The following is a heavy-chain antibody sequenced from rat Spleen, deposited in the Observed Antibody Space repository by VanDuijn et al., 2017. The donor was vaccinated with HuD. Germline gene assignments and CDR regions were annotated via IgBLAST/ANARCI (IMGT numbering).Heavy chain of an antibody. D-gene: IGHD1-11*01. CDR2: ISYDGSRT. V-gene: IGHV5-7*01. CDR1: GFTFSNYG. CDR3: IRDGDYGGYWFAY. J-gene: IGHJ3*01. Sequence: EVQLVESGGGLVQPGRSLKLSCAVSGFTFSNYGLHWIRQAPKKGLEWVATISYDGSRTYYRDSVKGRFTISRDNAKSTLYLQMNSLRSEDTATYYCIRDGDYGGYWFAYWGQGTLVTVSS.